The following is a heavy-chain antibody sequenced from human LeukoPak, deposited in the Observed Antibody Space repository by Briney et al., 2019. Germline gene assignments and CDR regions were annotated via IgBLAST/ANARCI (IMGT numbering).Heavy chain of an antibody. CDR3: AGEPATTFAFPI. J-gene: IGHJ3*02. D-gene: IGHD4-17*01. CDR1: AFTLSSYW. CDR2: VNRDGSTT. Sequence: GGSLTLSCTASAFTLSSYWMNWVRHPPGKGLGWVSRVNRDGSTTTYADSVKGRFTISRDNAKNALYLQMSSLRAEDTAVYYCAGEPATTFAFPIWGQGTMVTVSS. V-gene: IGHV3-74*03.